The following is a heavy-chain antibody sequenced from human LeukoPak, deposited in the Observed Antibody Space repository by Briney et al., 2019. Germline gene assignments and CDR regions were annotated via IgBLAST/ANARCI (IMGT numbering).Heavy chain of an antibody. CDR1: GFTFDDYA. CDR3: AKDKDHSSGWYYYYGMDV. V-gene: IGHV3-43*02. CDR2: ISGDGGST. J-gene: IGHJ6*02. Sequence: PGGSLRLSCAASGFTFDDYAMRWVRQAPGKGLEWVSLISGDGGSTYYADSVKGRFTISRDNSKNSLYLQMNSLRTEDTALYCCAKDKDHSSGWYYYYGMDVWGQGTTVTVSS. D-gene: IGHD6-19*01.